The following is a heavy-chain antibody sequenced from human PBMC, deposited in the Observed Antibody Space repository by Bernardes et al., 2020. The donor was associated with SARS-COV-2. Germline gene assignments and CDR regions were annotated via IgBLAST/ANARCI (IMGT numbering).Heavy chain of an antibody. CDR3: ARTSSWLQLVSGFAI. J-gene: IGHJ3*02. D-gene: IGHD5-12*01. Sequence: GGSLRLSCAASGFTFSTYAMSWVRQAPGKGLEWVSTISDSGGNTYYADSVQGRFTISRDNSKNTLYLQMKSLRAEDTAVYYCARTSSWLQLVSGFAIWGQGTMVTVSS. V-gene: IGHV3-23*01. CDR1: GFTFSTYA. CDR2: ISDSGGNT.